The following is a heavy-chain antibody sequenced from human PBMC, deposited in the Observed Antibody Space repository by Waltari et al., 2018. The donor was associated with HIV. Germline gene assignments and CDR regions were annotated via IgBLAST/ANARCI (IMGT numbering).Heavy chain of an antibody. CDR3: ASFYDYVRGSYRTDY. D-gene: IGHD3-16*02. V-gene: IGHV3-30*03. CDR2: ISNDGGNQ. J-gene: IGHJ4*02. CDR1: GFSFDNYA. Sequence: QVQLVESGGGVVQPGRSLRLSCAASGFSFDNYAMLWVRQAPGKGLEWVALISNDGGNQNYADSVKGRFAISRDKSKSTLYLQMSSLRAEDTAVYYCASFYDYVRGSYRTDYWGQGTLVTVSS.